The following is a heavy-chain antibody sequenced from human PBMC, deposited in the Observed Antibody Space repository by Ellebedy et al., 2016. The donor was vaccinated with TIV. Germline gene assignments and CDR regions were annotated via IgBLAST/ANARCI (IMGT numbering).Heavy chain of an antibody. D-gene: IGHD3-16*01. V-gene: IGHV3-7*01. J-gene: IGHJ4*02. Sequence: GESLKISCAVSGFPFSIYWMGWVRQPPGKGLECVANINQAGGEAYYVDSVKGRFTISRDNAKNSLYLQMNSLRAEDTAVYYCAKDLRPLWGGAMDSWGRGALVTVSS. CDR3: AKDLRPLWGGAMDS. CDR2: INQAGGEA. CDR1: GFPFSIYW.